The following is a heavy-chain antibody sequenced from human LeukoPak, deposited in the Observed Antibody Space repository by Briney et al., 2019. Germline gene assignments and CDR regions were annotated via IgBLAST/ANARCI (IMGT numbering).Heavy chain of an antibody. V-gene: IGHV4-59*01. CDR1: GGSISSYY. CDR3: ARGVGYSSGLSIN. Sequence: MPSETLSPTCTVSGGSISSYYWSWIRQPPGKGLEWIGYIYYSGSTNYNPSLKSRVTISVDTSKNQFSLKLSSVTAADTAVYYCARGVGYSSGLSINWGQGALVTVSS. CDR2: IYYSGST. J-gene: IGHJ4*02. D-gene: IGHD6-19*01.